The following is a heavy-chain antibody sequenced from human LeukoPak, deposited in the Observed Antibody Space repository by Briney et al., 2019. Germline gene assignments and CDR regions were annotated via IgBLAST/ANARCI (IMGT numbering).Heavy chain of an antibody. D-gene: IGHD4-17*01. V-gene: IGHV4-30-2*01. CDR1: GGSISSGGYS. CDR2: IYHSGST. CDR3: ARVLVDYGDYGNWFDP. J-gene: IGHJ5*02. Sequence: SETLSLTCAVSGGSISSGGYSWSWLRQPPGKGLGWIGYIYHSGSTYYNPSLKSRVTISVDRSKNPFSLKLSSVTAADTAVYYCARVLVDYGDYGNWFDPWGQVTLVTVSS.